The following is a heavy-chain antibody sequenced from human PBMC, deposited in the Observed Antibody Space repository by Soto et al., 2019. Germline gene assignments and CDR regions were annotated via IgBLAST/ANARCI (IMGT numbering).Heavy chain of an antibody. V-gene: IGHV3-21*02. CDR1: GFSFGTYT. D-gene: IGHD3-10*01. CDR3: RRGGSYPY. Sequence: EVQLVESGGGLVKPGGSLRLSCAASGFSFGTYTMNWVRQAPGKGLEWVSSIDSSGSYIYYVDSVKGRFSISRDNAKNSLYLQMNRLRAEDTAVYYCRRGGSYPYGGQGTLVTVSS. CDR2: IDSSGSYI. J-gene: IGHJ4*02.